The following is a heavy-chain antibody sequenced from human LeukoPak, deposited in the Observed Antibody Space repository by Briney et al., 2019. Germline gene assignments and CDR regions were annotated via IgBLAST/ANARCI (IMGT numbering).Heavy chain of an antibody. Sequence: QAGGSLRLSCAASGFTFRTSGMNWVRQAPGKGLEWVSYISSSGTTISYAQSVKGRFTFSRDNARNSLYLQMNSLRAEDTAVYYCARNHETGTTFDYWGQGTLVAVSS. J-gene: IGHJ4*02. CDR2: ISSSGTTI. CDR3: ARNHETGTTFDY. CDR1: GFTFRTSG. D-gene: IGHD1-1*01. V-gene: IGHV3-48*04.